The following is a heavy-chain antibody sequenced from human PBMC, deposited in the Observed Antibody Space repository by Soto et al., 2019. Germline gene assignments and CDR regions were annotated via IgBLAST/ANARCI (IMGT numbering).Heavy chain of an antibody. CDR1: GFTFSSYS. Sequence: PGGSLRLSCAASGFTFSSYSMNWVRQAPGKGLEWVSSISSSSSYIYYADSVKGRFTISRDNAKNSLYLQMNSLRAEDTAVYYCARASVYSSSWHGFNYYGMDVWGQGTTVTVSS. V-gene: IGHV3-21*01. CDR2: ISSSSSYI. J-gene: IGHJ6*02. CDR3: ARASVYSSSWHGFNYYGMDV. D-gene: IGHD6-13*01.